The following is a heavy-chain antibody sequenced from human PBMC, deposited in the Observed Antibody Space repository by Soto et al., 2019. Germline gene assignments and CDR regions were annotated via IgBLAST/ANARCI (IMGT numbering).Heavy chain of an antibody. J-gene: IGHJ4*02. CDR1: GFTLRNYA. CDR2: ISANDVGT. CDR3: AKAKNDYNWDNRPPFDY. D-gene: IGHD1-20*01. V-gene: IGHV3-23*01. Sequence: GGSLRLSCDASGFTLRNYAMTWVRQAPGKGLEWVSLISANDVGTYYAESVKTRFTISTDQSRNTVYLQMDSLRADDTAIYYCAKAKNDYNWDNRPPFDYWGQGTLVTVSS.